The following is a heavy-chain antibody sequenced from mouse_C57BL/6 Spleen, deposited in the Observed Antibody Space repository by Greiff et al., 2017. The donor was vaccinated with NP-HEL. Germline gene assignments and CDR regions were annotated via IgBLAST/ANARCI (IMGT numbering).Heavy chain of an antibody. Sequence: EVKVVESEGGLVQPGSSMKLSCTASGFTFSDYYMAWVRQVPEKGLEWVANINYDGSSTYYLDSLKSRFIISRDNAKNILYLQMSSLKSEDTATYYCARGGFYGYFDVWGTGTTVTVSS. J-gene: IGHJ1*03. CDR3: ARGGFYGYFDV. CDR1: GFTFSDYY. CDR2: INYDGSST. V-gene: IGHV5-16*01.